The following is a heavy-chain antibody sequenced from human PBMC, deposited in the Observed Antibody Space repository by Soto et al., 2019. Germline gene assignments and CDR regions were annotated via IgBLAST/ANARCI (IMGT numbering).Heavy chain of an antibody. Sequence: SETLSLTCTVSGVSISSGGYYWGWIRQHPGKGLEWIGNIYYSGRTYYNPSLKSRVIMSVDTSKNHFSLKLSSVTAADTAMYYCARHRHGLVYYGSGSYYKGSHYYYGMDVWGQGTTVTVS. V-gene: IGHV4-31*03. CDR3: ARHRHGLVYYGSGSYYKGSHYYYGMDV. CDR1: GVSISSGGYY. CDR2: IYYSGRT. J-gene: IGHJ6*02. D-gene: IGHD3-10*01.